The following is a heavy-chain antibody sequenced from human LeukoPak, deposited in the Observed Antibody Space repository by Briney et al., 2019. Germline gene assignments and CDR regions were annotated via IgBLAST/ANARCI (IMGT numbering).Heavy chain of an antibody. Sequence: PGGSPRLSCAASGFTFSSYEMNWVRQAPGKGLEWVSYISSSGSTIYYADSVEGRFTISRDNAKNSLYLQMNSLRAEDTAVYYCAELGITMIGGVWGKGITVTISS. CDR3: AELGITMIGGV. CDR2: ISSSGSTI. D-gene: IGHD3-10*02. V-gene: IGHV3-48*03. CDR1: GFTFSSYE. J-gene: IGHJ6*04.